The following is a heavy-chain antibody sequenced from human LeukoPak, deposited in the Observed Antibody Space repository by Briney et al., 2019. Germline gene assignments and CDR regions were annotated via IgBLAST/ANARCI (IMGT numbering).Heavy chain of an antibody. J-gene: IGHJ4*02. CDR2: ISAYNGNT. CDR3: ARGPDLGFNYDSRGYFFDY. D-gene: IGHD3-22*01. CDR1: GYTFTSYG. V-gene: IGHV1-18*04. Sequence: ASVKVSCKASGYTFTSYGISWVRQAPGQGLEWMGWISAYNGNTNYAQKLQGRVTMTTDTSTSTAYMELRSLRSDDTAVYYCARGPDLGFNYDSRGYFFDYWGQGTLVTVSS.